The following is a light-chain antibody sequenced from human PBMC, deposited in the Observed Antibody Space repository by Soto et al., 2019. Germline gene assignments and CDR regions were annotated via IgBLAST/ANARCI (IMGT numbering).Light chain of an antibody. CDR1: SSDVGGYNY. V-gene: IGLV2-14*03. CDR2: DVS. Sequence: QSALTQPASVSGSPGQSITISCTGTSSDVGGYNYVSWYQQHPGKAPKLMIYDVSNRPSGVSNRFSGSKSGNTASLTISGLQVEDEADYYCSSYTSSSLHVFGTGTKVTV. J-gene: IGLJ1*01. CDR3: SSYTSSSLHV.